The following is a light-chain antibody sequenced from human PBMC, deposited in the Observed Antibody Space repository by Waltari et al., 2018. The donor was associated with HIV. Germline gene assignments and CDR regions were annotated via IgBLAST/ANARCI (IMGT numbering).Light chain of an antibody. CDR3: LLSYSGTRV. CDR2: DTN. V-gene: IGLV7-46*01. J-gene: IGLJ3*02. Sequence: QAVVTQEPSLTVSPGGTVTLTCASRTAAVTSGPYPYCFQQKPGQAPRTLIYDTNTKHSWTPARFSGSLLGGKAALTLSGAQPEDEAEYYCLLSYSGTRVFGGGTKLTVL. CDR1: TAAVTSGPY.